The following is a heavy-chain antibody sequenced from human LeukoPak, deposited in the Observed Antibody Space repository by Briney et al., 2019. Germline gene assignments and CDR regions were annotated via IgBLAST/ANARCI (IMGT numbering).Heavy chain of an antibody. D-gene: IGHD6-13*01. V-gene: IGHV3-21*01. CDR3: AKHGGSWANYFDY. CDR2: ISSSSSYI. Sequence: GGSLRLSCAASGFTFSSYSMNWVRQAPGKGLEWVSSISSSSSYIYYADSVKGRFTISRDNAKNSLYLQMNSLRAEDTAVYYCAKHGGSWANYFDYWDQGTLVTVSS. CDR1: GFTFSSYS. J-gene: IGHJ4*02.